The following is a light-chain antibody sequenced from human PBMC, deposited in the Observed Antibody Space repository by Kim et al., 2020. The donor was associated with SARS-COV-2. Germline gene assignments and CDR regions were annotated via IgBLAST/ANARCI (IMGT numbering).Light chain of an antibody. V-gene: IGKV3-11*01. J-gene: IGKJ4*01. CDR2: DAS. Sequence: SLCPGESATLSCRAGQCVRTDLAWYQQKPGQAPRLLIYDASNRATGIPARFSGSGSGTDFTLTISSLEPEDFAVYYCQQGSNWLTFGGGTKVDIK. CDR3: QQGSNWLT. CDR1: QCVRTD.